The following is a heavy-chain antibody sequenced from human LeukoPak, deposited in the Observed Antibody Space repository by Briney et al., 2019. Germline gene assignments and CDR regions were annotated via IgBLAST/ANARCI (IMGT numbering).Heavy chain of an antibody. CDR2: IQYDGSNE. CDR3: ARLAAAGYRGRFDP. CDR1: GFTFSSYG. D-gene: IGHD6-13*01. V-gene: IGHV3-30*12. J-gene: IGHJ5*02. Sequence: PGGSLRLSCAPSGFTFSSYGMHWVRKAPGKALEWVAYIQYDGSNEQFADSVKGRFSISRDSSKNILYLQVNSLRAEDTAVYYCARLAAAGYRGRFDPWGQGTLVTVSS.